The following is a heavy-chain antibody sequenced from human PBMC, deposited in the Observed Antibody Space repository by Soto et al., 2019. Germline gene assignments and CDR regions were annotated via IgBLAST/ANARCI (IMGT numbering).Heavy chain of an antibody. Sequence: GGSLRLSCEASVCSIRDYWMHWVRQAPGEGLVWVSCINGDASSTNYADSVKGRFTISRDDAMNTVYLQMTSLRAEDTAVYFCARDRSYAMEVWGQGTRVTVSS. CDR2: INGDASST. V-gene: IGHV3-74*01. CDR1: VCSIRDYW. J-gene: IGHJ6*02. CDR3: ARDRSYAMEV.